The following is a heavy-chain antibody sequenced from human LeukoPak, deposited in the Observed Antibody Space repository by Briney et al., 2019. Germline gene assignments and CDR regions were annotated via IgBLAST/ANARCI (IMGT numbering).Heavy chain of an antibody. D-gene: IGHD3-10*01. J-gene: IGHJ5*02. Sequence: PGGSLRLSCTASGFTFGDYAMSWVRQAPGKGLEWVGFIRSKAYGGTAEYAASVKGRFTISRDDSRNTLYLQMNSLKTEDTAIYYCTWQLLWGIFDPWGQGTLVTVSS. V-gene: IGHV3-49*04. CDR1: GFTFGDYA. CDR2: IRSKAYGGTA. CDR3: TWQLLWGIFDP.